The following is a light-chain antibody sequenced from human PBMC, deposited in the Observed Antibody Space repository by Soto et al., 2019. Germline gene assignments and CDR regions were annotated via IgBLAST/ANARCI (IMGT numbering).Light chain of an antibody. CDR3: QSYDSSLSALYV. J-gene: IGLJ1*01. CDR1: SSNIGAGYD. Sequence: QSVLTQPPSVSGAPGQRVTISCTGSSSNIGAGYDVHWYQQLPGTAPKLLIYGSTNRPSGVPDRFSGSKSGTSASLAITGLLAEDEADYYCQSYDSSLSALYVFGTGTKLTVL. CDR2: GST. V-gene: IGLV1-40*01.